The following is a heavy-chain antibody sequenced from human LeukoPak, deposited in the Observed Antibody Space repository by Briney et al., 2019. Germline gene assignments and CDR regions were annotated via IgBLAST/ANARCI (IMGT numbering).Heavy chain of an antibody. Sequence: GGSLRLSCAASGFTFSSYWMSWVRQAPGKGLEWVANIKQDGSGTYYVDSVTGRFTISRDNAKNSLYLQMNSLRAEDTAVYYCARAHPEPQLDYWGQGTLVTVSS. CDR3: ARAHPEPQLDY. CDR2: IKQDGSGT. CDR1: GFTFSSYW. V-gene: IGHV3-7*01. D-gene: IGHD1-14*01. J-gene: IGHJ4*02.